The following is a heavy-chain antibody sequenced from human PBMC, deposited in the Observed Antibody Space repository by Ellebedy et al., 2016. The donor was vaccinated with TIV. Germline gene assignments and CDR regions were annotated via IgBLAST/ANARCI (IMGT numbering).Heavy chain of an antibody. CDR3: ARSADKYYDSDYYFDY. J-gene: IGHJ4*02. CDR1: GGTFSSYA. D-gene: IGHD3-22*01. Sequence: AASVKVSCKASGGTFSSYAISWVRQAPGHGLEWVGGVSPIFGKTNYEQKFQGRVTITADESTSTAYMELSSLKSADTAVYYCARSADKYYDSDYYFDYWGQGTLVSVSS. CDR2: VSPIFGKT. V-gene: IGHV1-69*13.